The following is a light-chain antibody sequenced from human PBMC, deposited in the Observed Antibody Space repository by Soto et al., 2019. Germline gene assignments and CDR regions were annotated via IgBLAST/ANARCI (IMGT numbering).Light chain of an antibody. Sequence: IQMTQSPSTLSASVGDGVTITCRASQSIGTWLAWYQQKPGKAPKLLIHDASSLESGVPSRFSGSGSGTEFTLTISSLQPDDFATYYCQQYNTWTFGQGTKVDIK. CDR2: DAS. V-gene: IGKV1-5*01. CDR3: QQYNTWT. CDR1: QSIGTW. J-gene: IGKJ1*01.